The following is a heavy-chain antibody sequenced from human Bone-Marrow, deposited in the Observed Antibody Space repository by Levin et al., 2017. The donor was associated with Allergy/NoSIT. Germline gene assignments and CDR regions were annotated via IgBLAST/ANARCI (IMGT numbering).Heavy chain of an antibody. J-gene: IGHJ6*03. D-gene: IGHD2-21*01. CDR1: GVSITSGSYY. CDR2: SYTSGNI. V-gene: IGHV4-61*09. Sequence: SETLSLTCTVSGVSITSGSYYWSWIRQPAGKGLEWIGHSYTSGNITYNPSLKSRVTISLDTSKNQFSLKLRSVTAADKAVYYCARVLQYSYYYPDVWGKGTMVTVSS. CDR3: ARVLQYSYYYPDV.